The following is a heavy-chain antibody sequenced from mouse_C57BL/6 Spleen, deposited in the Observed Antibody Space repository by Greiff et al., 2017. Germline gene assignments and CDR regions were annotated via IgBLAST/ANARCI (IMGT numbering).Heavy chain of an antibody. CDR3: AKWARYFDV. V-gene: IGHV5-17*01. CDR1: GFTFSDYG. Sequence: EVMLVESGGGLVKPGGSLKLSCAASGFTFSDYGMHWVRQAPEQGLEWVAYISSGSSTIYYADTVKGRFTISRDNAKNTLFLQMTSLRSEDAAMYYCAKWARYFDVWGTGTTVTVSS. J-gene: IGHJ1*03. CDR2: ISSGSSTI.